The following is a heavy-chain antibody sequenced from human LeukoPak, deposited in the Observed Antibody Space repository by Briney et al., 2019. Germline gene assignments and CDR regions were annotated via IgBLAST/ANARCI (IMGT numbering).Heavy chain of an antibody. CDR3: ARSGGRLRFLESAGLTPLDY. CDR2: ISYDGSNK. CDR1: GFTFSSYA. V-gene: IGHV3-30-3*01. D-gene: IGHD3-3*01. Sequence: GRSLRLSCAASGFTFSSYAMHWVRQAPGKGLEWVAVISYDGSNKYYAGSVKGRFTISRDNSKNTLYLQMNSLRAEDTAVYYCARSGGRLRFLESAGLTPLDYWGQGTLVTVSS. J-gene: IGHJ4*02.